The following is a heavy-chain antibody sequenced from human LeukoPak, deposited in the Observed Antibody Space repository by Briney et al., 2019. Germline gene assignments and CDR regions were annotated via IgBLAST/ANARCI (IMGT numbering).Heavy chain of an antibody. CDR3: AREPLRAESRWFDP. CDR2: IYYNGNT. CDR1: GGSFSGYY. V-gene: IGHV4-59*01. D-gene: IGHD1-26*01. Sequence: SETLSLTCAVYGGSFSGYYWSWIRQPPGKGLEWIGYIYYNGNTNYNPSLKSRVTISVDTSKNQFSLKLSSVTAADTAVYYCAREPLRAESRWFDPWGQGILVTVSS. J-gene: IGHJ5*02.